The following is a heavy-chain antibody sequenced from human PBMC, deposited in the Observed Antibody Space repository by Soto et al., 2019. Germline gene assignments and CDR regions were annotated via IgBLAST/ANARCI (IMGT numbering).Heavy chain of an antibody. V-gene: IGHV3-23*01. D-gene: IGHD2-15*01. J-gene: IGHJ4*02. Sequence: EVQLLESGGGLVQPGGALRLSCAASGFTFSSHAMSWVRQAPGKGLEWIASISAGSEGAYYADSVKGRFTISRDNSNNTLSLQMNSIRAEDTAVYYCARDLWWYLHWGQGTLVTVSS. CDR3: ARDLWWYLH. CDR1: GFTFSSHA. CDR2: ISAGSEGA.